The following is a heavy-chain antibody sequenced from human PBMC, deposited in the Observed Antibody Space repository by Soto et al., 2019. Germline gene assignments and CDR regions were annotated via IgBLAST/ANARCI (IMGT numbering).Heavy chain of an antibody. CDR1: GFTFRKYW. V-gene: IGHV3-74*01. CDR2: INNDGSST. J-gene: IGHJ4*02. Sequence: EVQLVESGGGLVQPGGSLRLSCAASGFTFRKYWMHWVRQAPGKGLVWVSRINNDGSSTIYADSVKGRFTISRDNAKNTLYLHMNSLRAEDTAVYFCARDGSAGSSSPGYYFDYGGQGTQVTVSS. D-gene: IGHD6-6*01. CDR3: ARDGSAGSSSPGYYFDY.